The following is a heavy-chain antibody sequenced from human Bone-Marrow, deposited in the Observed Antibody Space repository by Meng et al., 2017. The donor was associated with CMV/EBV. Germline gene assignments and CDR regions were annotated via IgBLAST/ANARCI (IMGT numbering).Heavy chain of an antibody. D-gene: IGHD4-11*01. J-gene: IGHJ6*02. CDR1: RFTFSSYW. CDR3: VSGSVYSNYYYYYGMDV. Sequence: GESLKIPCAASRFTFSSYWMHWVRQAPGKGLVWVSRINSDGSSTSYADSVKGRFTITRENAKNSLYLQMISLGAEDTAVYYCVSGSVYSNYYYYYGMDVWGQGTTVTVSS. CDR2: INSDGSST. V-gene: IGHV3-74*01.